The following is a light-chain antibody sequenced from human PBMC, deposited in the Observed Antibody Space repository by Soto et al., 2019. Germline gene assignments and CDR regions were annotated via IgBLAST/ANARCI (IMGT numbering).Light chain of an antibody. CDR1: SSDVGAYNY. Sequence: QSALTQPRSVSGSPGQSVTISCTGTSSDVGAYNYVSWFQQHPGKAPKLMMSDVSKRPSGVPDRFSGSKSGTTASLTISGLHAEDEADYYCCSYAGSYTLLFGGGTKLTVL. CDR3: CSYAGSYTLL. J-gene: IGLJ2*01. V-gene: IGLV2-11*01. CDR2: DVS.